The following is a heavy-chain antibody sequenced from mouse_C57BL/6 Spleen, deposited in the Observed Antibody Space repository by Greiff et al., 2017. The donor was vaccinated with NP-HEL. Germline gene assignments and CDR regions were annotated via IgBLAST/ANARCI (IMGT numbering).Heavy chain of an antibody. V-gene: IGHV1-82*01. Sequence: QVQLQQSGPELVKPGASVKISCKASGYAFSSSWMNWVKQRPGKGLEWIGRIYPGDGDTNYNGKFKGKATLTADKSSSTAYMQLSSLTSEDSAVYFCARGEIYYYGSSPWYFDVWGTGTTVTVSS. CDR2: IYPGDGDT. CDR1: GYAFSSSW. CDR3: ARGEIYYYGSSPWYFDV. J-gene: IGHJ1*03. D-gene: IGHD1-1*01.